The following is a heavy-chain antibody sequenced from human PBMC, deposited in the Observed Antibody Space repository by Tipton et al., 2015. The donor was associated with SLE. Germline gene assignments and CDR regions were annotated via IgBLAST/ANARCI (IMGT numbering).Heavy chain of an antibody. J-gene: IGHJ4*02. D-gene: IGHD2/OR15-2a*01. CDR2: IYHSGST. Sequence: TLSLTCTVSGGSISSYYWSWIRQPPGKGLEWIGTIYHSGSTYYNPSLKSRLSISVDTSMNQVSLRLGYVTAADTAVYYCARGVEYQDSWGQGALVTVSS. CDR3: ARGVEYQDS. V-gene: IGHV4-59*12. CDR1: GGSISSYY.